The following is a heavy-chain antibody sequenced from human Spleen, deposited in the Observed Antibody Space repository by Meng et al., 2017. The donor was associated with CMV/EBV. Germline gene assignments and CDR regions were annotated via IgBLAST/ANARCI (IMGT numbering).Heavy chain of an antibody. CDR1: GYTFTGYH. J-gene: IGHJ6*02. CDR2: INPDSGGT. CDR3: ARVSTSRSNDYYHSMDV. V-gene: IGHV1-2*02. Sequence: ASVKVSCKASGYTFTGYHMHWVRQAPGQGLEWMGWINPDSGGTNYAQKFQGRVTMTRDMSINTAHMEVSGLTSDDTAVYYCARVSTSRSNDYYHSMDVWGPGTTVTVSS. D-gene: IGHD2-2*01.